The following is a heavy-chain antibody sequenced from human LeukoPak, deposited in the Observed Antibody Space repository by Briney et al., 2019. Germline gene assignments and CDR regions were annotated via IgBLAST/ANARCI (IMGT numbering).Heavy chain of an antibody. CDR3: ARDHNDYCSGGSCYWRYHYYGMDV. CDR1: GFTFSSYS. D-gene: IGHD2-15*01. J-gene: IGHJ6*02. Sequence: GGSLRLSCAASGFTFSSYSMNWVRQAPGKGLEWVSSISSSSSYIYYADSVKGRFTISRDNAKNSLYLQMNSLRAEDAAVYYCARDHNDYCSGGSCYWRYHYYGMDVWGQGPMVTVSS. CDR2: ISSSSSYI. V-gene: IGHV3-21*01.